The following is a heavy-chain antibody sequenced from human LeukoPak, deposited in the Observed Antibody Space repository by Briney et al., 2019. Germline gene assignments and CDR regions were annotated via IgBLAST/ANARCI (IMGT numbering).Heavy chain of an antibody. V-gene: IGHV3-21*01. CDR2: ICSSSSYI. J-gene: IGHJ4*02. CDR3: ARDFYDYSNSLDY. D-gene: IGHD4-11*01. Sequence: PGGSLRLSCAASGFTFSSYSMNWVRQAPGKGLEWVSSICSSSSYIYYADSVKGRFTISRDNAKNSLYLQMNSLRAEDTAVYYCARDFYDYSNSLDYWGQGTLVTVSS. CDR1: GFTFSSYS.